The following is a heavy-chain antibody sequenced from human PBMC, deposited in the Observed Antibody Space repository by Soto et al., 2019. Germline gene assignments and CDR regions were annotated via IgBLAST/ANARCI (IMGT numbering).Heavy chain of an antibody. CDR1: GGSISSYY. D-gene: IGHD3-9*01. CDR2: IYYSGST. CDR3: ARRTTGYYMSGMDV. V-gene: IGHV4-59*08. Sequence: SETLSLTCTVSGGSISSYYWSWIRQPPGKGLEWIGYIYYSGSTNYNPSLKSRVTMSVDTSKNQFSLKLSSVTAADTAVYYCARRTTGYYMSGMDVRGQGTMVTVSS. J-gene: IGHJ6*02.